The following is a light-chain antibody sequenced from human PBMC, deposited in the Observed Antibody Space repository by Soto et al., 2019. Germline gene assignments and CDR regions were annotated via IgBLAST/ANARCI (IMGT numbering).Light chain of an antibody. CDR2: DAS. V-gene: IGKV3-11*01. J-gene: IGKJ5*01. CDR3: QQRSNWPPDT. Sequence: PGERATLSCRASQSVSSYLAWYQQKPGQAPRLLIYDASNRATGIPARFSGSGSGTDFTLTISSLEPEDFAVYYCQQRSNWPPDTFGQGTRLEIK. CDR1: QSVSSY.